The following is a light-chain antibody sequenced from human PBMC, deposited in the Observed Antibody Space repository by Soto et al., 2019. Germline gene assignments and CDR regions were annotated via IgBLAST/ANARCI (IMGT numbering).Light chain of an antibody. Sequence: SYELTQPRSMPPAPSRTGSVARWVSNIVGYNVQWYQQKPGQAPVLVVYDDDVRPSGIPERFSGSNSGNTATLTISRVEAGDEADYYCQIWDSDSDHYVFGSGTKVTVL. CDR1: NIVGYN. J-gene: IGLJ1*01. CDR3: QIWDSDSDHYV. V-gene: IGLV3-21*02. CDR2: DDD.